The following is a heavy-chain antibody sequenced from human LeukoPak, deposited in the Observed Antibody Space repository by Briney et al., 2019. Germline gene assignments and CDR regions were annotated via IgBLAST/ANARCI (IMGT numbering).Heavy chain of an antibody. CDR3: ARESLTMVRGVIIKTLDY. Sequence: GGSLRLSCAASGFTFSSYSMNWVRQAPGKGLEWVSSINSSSSYIYYADSVKGRFTISRDNSKNTLYLQMNSLRAEDTAVYYCARESLTMVRGVIIKTLDYWGQGTLVTVSS. V-gene: IGHV3-21*01. CDR2: INSSSSYI. J-gene: IGHJ4*02. CDR1: GFTFSSYS. D-gene: IGHD3-10*01.